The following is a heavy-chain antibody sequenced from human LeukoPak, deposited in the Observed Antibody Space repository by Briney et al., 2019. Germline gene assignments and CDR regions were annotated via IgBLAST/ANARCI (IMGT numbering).Heavy chain of an antibody. J-gene: IGHJ5*02. CDR2: IYYSGST. Sequence: SETLSLTCTVSGGSISSSSYYWSWIRQPPGKGLEWIGYIYYSGSTNYNPSLKSRVTISVDASKNQFSLKLSSVTAADTAVYYCARAHLTSPDGWFDPWGQGTLVTVSS. CDR3: ARAHLTSPDGWFDP. V-gene: IGHV4-61*01. D-gene: IGHD2-2*01. CDR1: GGSISSSSYY.